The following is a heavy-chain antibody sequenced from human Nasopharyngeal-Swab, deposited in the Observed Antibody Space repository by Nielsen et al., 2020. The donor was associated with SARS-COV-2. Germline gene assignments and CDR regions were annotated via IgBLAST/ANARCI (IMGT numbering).Heavy chain of an antibody. CDR2: INHSGST. J-gene: IGHJ3*02. Sequence: SETLSLTCTVSGGPLSSYYWSWIRQPPGRGLEWIGEINHSGSTMYIPSLKSRVTISVGTSKNQFSLNLTSVTAADTAMYYCARGPALVIRKTLSSGFDIWGQGTMVTVSS. D-gene: IGHD3-10*01. V-gene: IGHV4-34*01. CDR1: GGPLSSYY. CDR3: ARGPALVIRKTLSSGFDI.